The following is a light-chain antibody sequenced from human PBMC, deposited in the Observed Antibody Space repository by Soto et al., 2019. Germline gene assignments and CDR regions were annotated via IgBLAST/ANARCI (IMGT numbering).Light chain of an antibody. CDR2: HAS. CDR1: QGVASRY. V-gene: IGKV3-20*01. CDR3: QQYGSSPQT. J-gene: IGKJ1*01. Sequence: EIVLTQSPGTLSLSPGERATLTCRASQGVASRYLAWYQQKPGQAPRLLIYHASSRATGIPDRFSGSGSGTDFALTITRLEPEDFAVYFCQQYGSSPQTFGQGNKLEIK.